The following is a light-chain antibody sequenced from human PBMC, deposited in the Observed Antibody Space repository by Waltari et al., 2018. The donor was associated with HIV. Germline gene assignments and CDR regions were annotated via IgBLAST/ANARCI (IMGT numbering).Light chain of an antibody. CDR3: SSISARTLV. J-gene: IGLJ1*01. V-gene: IGLV2-18*02. Sequence: AKAPKLVIYDASRRPAGIPSRFSGSQSGNTAFLTISRLQAEDDADFYCSSISARTLVFGGGTTVTVL. CDR2: DAS.